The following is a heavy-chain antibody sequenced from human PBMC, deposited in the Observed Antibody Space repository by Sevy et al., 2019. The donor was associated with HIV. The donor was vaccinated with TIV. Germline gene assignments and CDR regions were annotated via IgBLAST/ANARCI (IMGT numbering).Heavy chain of an antibody. Sequence: GGSLRLSCAASGFTVSSNYMSWVRQAPGKGLEWVSVIYSGGSPYYGDSVKGRFTISRDNSKNTLYLQMNSLRAEDTAVYYCARDKLELGRDYYYGMDVWGQGTTVTVSS. V-gene: IGHV3-53*01. CDR3: ARDKLELGRDYYYGMDV. CDR2: IYSGGSP. D-gene: IGHD1-7*01. CDR1: GFTVSSNY. J-gene: IGHJ6*02.